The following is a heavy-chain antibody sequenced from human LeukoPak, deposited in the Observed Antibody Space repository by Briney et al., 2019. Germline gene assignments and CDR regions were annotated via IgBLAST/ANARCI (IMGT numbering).Heavy chain of an antibody. D-gene: IGHD3-22*01. CDR3: ARVGGYYDTVDY. Sequence: ASVKVSCKASGYTFTSYYMHWVRQAPGQGLEWMGIINPSGGSTSYAQKFQGRVTMTRDTSTSTAYMELSSLRSEDTAVYYRARVGGYYDTVDYWGQGTLVTVSS. V-gene: IGHV1-46*01. CDR1: GYTFTSYY. J-gene: IGHJ4*02. CDR2: INPSGGST.